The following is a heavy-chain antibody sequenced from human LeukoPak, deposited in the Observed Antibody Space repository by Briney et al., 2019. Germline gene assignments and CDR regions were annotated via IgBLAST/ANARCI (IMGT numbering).Heavy chain of an antibody. CDR1: GFTFDDYA. J-gene: IGHJ4*02. CDR3: AKDLGSSWTSGFDY. Sequence: GGSLRLSCAASGFTFDDYAMHWVRQAPGKGLEWVSGISWNSGSIGYADSVKGRFTISRDNAKNSLYLQMNSLRAEDTALYYCAKDLGSSWTSGFDYWGQGTLVTVS. D-gene: IGHD6-13*01. V-gene: IGHV3-9*01. CDR2: ISWNSGSI.